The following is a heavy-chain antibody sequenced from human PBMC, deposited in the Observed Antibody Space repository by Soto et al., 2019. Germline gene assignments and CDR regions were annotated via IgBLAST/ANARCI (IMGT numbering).Heavy chain of an antibody. V-gene: IGHV3-64*01. CDR2: ITSNGGNT. J-gene: IGHJ6*02. CDR1: GFTFSSYA. D-gene: IGHD2-21*01. Sequence: EVQLVESGGGLVQPGGSLRLSCAASGFTFSSYAMHWVRQAPGKGLECVSAITSNGGNTDYASSVKGRFTISRDNSKNPLYLQLGRLRAEDMAVYYCARRIPFGYGMDVWGQGTTVTVSS. CDR3: ARRIPFGYGMDV.